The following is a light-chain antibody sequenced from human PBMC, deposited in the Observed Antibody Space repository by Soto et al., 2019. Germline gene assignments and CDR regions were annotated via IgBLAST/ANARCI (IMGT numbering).Light chain of an antibody. CDR1: QDIRGA. V-gene: IGKV1-13*02. J-gene: IGKJ5*01. Sequence: AIQLIQSLSFPSVSEGDRVTITCRASQDIRGALAWYQQKPGKAPKLLIYDVSSLESGVPSRFSGSGSGTDFTFTISSLQPEDFATYYCQQFNVYPIAFGQGTRLEIK. CDR2: DVS. CDR3: QQFNVYPIA.